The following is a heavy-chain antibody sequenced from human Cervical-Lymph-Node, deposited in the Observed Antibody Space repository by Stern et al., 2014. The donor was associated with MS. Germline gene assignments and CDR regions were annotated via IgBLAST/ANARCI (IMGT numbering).Heavy chain of an antibody. D-gene: IGHD3-10*01. V-gene: IGHV1-18*01. J-gene: IGHJ5*02. Sequence: VQLAESGAEVKKPWASAKVSCKASGYTFTSYGISWVRQAPGQGLAWMGWFRAYYCNPNYAQNLQGRVTMTTDTSTSTAYMELRSLRSDDTAVYYYARDIGYYGSGSKTFDPWGQGTLVTVSS. CDR3: ARDIGYYGSGSKTFDP. CDR2: FRAYYCNP. CDR1: GYTFTSYG.